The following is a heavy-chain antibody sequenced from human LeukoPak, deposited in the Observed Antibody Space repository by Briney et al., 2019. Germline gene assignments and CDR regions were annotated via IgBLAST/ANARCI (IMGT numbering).Heavy chain of an antibody. CDR3: VRISIAAAGIDY. V-gene: IGHV4-61*02. CDR1: GGSISSGSYY. J-gene: IGHJ4*02. CDR2: IYTSGST. D-gene: IGHD6-13*01. Sequence: SSETLSLTCTVSGGSISSGSYYWSWIRQPAGKGLEWIGRIYTSGSTNYNPSLKSRVTISVDTSKNQFSLKLSSVTAADTAVYYCVRISIAAAGIDYWGQGTLVTVSS.